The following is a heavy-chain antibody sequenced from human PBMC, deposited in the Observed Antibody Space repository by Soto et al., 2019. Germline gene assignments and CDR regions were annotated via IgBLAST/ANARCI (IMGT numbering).Heavy chain of an antibody. Sequence: QVQLVQSGAEVKKPGASVKVSCKASGYTFTGYYMHWVRQAPGQGLEWMGWINPNSGGTNYAQKFQGRVTMTRDTSISTAYMELSRLRSDDTAVYYCARDAQFGDYYDSSGSVDYWGQGTLVTVSS. CDR2: INPNSGGT. CDR1: GYTFTGYY. J-gene: IGHJ4*02. V-gene: IGHV1-2*02. CDR3: ARDAQFGDYYDSSGSVDY. D-gene: IGHD3-22*01.